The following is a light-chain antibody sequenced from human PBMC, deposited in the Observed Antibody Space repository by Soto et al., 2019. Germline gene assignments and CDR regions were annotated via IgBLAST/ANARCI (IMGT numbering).Light chain of an antibody. V-gene: IGLV3-21*04. CDR2: YDS. J-gene: IGLJ1*01. CDR3: QVWDSSSDHYV. CDR1: NIGSKS. Sequence: SYELTQPPSVSVAPGKTARITCGGNNIGSKSVHWYQQKPGQAPVLVIYYDSDRPSGIPERFSGSNSGNTATLTISRVEDGDEADDYCQVWDSSSDHYVFGTGTKLTVL.